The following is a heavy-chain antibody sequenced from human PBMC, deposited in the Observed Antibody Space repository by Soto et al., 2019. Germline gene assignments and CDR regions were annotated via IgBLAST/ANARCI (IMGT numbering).Heavy chain of an antibody. CDR1: GFTFSSYG. D-gene: IGHD3-10*01. J-gene: IGHJ4*02. CDR3: VKAMVRGKTNYYFDY. CDR2: ISSNGGST. V-gene: IGHV3-64D*06. Sequence: PGGSLRLSCAASGFTFSSYGMHWVRQAPGKGLEYVSAISSNGGSTYYADSVKGRFTISRDNSKNTLYLQMSSLRAEDTAVYYCVKAMVRGKTNYYFDYWGQGTLVTVSS.